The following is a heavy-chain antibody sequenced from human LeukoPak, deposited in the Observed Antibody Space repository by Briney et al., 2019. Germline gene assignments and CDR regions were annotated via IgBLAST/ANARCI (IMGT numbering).Heavy chain of an antibody. CDR3: ARYRVTYDMDV. D-gene: IGHD2-21*02. J-gene: IGHJ6*02. CDR2: IYSGGST. Sequence: GGSLRLSCAASGITVNRNYMSWVRQAPGKGLEWVSVIYSGGSTSYADSVKGRFTISRDNSMSTLYLQMNSLRAEDTVVYYCARYRVTYDMDVWGQGTTVTVSS. V-gene: IGHV3-66*01. CDR1: GITVNRNY.